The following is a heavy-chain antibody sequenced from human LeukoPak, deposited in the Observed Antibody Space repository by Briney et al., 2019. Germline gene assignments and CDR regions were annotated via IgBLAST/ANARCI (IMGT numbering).Heavy chain of an antibody. Sequence: SETLSLTCAVYGGSFSGYYWSWIRQPRGKGLEWIGEINHSGSTKYNPSLKSRVTISVDTSKNQFPLKLSSVTAADTAVYYCTRTPYCGGDCYSSEGDYFDYWGQGTLVTVSS. V-gene: IGHV4-34*01. CDR2: INHSGST. CDR3: TRTPYCGGDCYSSEGDYFDY. CDR1: GGSFSGYY. J-gene: IGHJ4*02. D-gene: IGHD2-21*02.